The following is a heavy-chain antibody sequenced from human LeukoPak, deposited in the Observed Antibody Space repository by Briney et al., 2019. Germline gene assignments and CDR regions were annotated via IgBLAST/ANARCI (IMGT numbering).Heavy chain of an antibody. D-gene: IGHD3-22*01. J-gene: IGHJ5*01. CDR1: GYTFTGYY. Sequence: ASVKVSCKASGYTFTGYYIHWVRQAPGQGLEWMGRINSNSGGTNYAQKFQVRVALTRDTSINTVYMEPSSLRSDDTAVYYCARAKSGDDSVSWFDSWGQGTLVTVSS. CDR3: ARAKSGDDSVSWFDS. CDR2: INSNSGGT. V-gene: IGHV1-2*06.